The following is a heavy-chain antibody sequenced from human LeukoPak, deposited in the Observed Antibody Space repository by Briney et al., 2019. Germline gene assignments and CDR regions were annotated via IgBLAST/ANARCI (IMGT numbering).Heavy chain of an antibody. CDR3: AKAQRPMVRGVLTGMDV. J-gene: IGHJ6*04. D-gene: IGHD3-10*01. CDR1: GFTFCNYA. Sequence: GGSLRLSCVASGFTFCNYAMGWVRQAPGKGLEWVSHIGGGGGGTHYADSVKGRFTISRDNSKNTLYLQMNSLRAEDTAVYYCAKAQRPMVRGVLTGMDVWGKGTTVTVSS. V-gene: IGHV3-23*01. CDR2: IGGGGGGT.